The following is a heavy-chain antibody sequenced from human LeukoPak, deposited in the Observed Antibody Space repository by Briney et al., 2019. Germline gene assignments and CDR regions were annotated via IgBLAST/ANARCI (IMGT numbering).Heavy chain of an antibody. Sequence: PGGSLRLSCAASGFTFDDYAMHWVRQAPGKGLEWVSGISWNSGSIGYADSVKGRFTISRYNAKNSLYLQMNSLRAEDMALYYCAKDGSYTWTYFDYWGQGTLVTVSS. CDR3: AKDGSYTWTYFDY. D-gene: IGHD1-26*01. V-gene: IGHV3-9*03. CDR1: GFTFDDYA. CDR2: ISWNSGSI. J-gene: IGHJ4*02.